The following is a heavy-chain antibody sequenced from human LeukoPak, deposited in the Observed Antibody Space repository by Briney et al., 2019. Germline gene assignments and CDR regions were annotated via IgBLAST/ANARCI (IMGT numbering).Heavy chain of an antibody. J-gene: IGHJ4*02. Sequence: GRSLRLSCAASGFTFSSYGMHWVRQAPGKGLEWVAVIWYDGSNKYYADSVKGRSTISRDNSKNTLYLQMNSLRAEDTAVYYCARAFGVYALTHWGQGTLVTVSS. CDR3: ARAFGVYALTH. CDR1: GFTFSSYG. CDR2: IWYDGSNK. V-gene: IGHV3-33*01. D-gene: IGHD2-8*01.